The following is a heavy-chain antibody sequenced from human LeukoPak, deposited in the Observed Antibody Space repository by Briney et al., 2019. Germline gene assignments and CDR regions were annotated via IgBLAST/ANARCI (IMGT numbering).Heavy chain of an antibody. CDR2: IRSKANSYAT. CDR3: TTATPYIAATGYAFDI. J-gene: IGHJ3*02. V-gene: IGHV3-73*01. Sequence: GGSLRLSCAASGFTFSGSAMHWVRQASGKGLEWVGRIRSKANSYATAYAASVKGRFTISRDDSKNTAYLQMNSLKTEDTAVYYCTTATPYIAATGYAFDIWGQGTMVTVSS. D-gene: IGHD6-6*01. CDR1: GFTFSGSA.